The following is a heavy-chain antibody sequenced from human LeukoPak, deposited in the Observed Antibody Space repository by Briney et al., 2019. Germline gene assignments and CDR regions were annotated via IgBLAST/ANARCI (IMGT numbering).Heavy chain of an antibody. CDR3: ARDHVIVAADSDY. D-gene: IGHD2-15*01. V-gene: IGHV1-18*01. Sequence: GASVKVSCKASGYTFASYGISWVRQAPGQGLEWMGWISSDNGNTNYAQKFHGRVTLTTDTSTRTAYMELRSLRSGDTAVYYCARDHVIVAADSDYWGQGPLVTVSS. J-gene: IGHJ4*02. CDR2: ISSDNGNT. CDR1: GYTFASYG.